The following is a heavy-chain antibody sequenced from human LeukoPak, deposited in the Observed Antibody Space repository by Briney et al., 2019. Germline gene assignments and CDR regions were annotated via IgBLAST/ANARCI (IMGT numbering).Heavy chain of an antibody. Sequence: ASVKVSCKASGYTFTGYYMHWVRQAPGQGLEWMGWINPNSGGTNYAQKFQGRVTMTRDTSISTAYMELSRLRSDDTAVYYCARDRVLRYFDWLLYGEFDYWGQGTLVTVSS. CDR2: INPNSGGT. CDR3: ARDRVLRYFDWLLYGEFDY. J-gene: IGHJ4*02. V-gene: IGHV1-2*02. CDR1: GYTFTGYY. D-gene: IGHD3-9*01.